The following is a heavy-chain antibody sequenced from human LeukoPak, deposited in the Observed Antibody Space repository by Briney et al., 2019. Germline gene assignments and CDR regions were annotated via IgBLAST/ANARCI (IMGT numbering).Heavy chain of an antibody. J-gene: IGHJ4*02. V-gene: IGHV4-30-4*01. D-gene: IGHD5-18*01. Sequence: SQTLSLTWTVSGGSISSGDYYWSWIRQPPGKGLEWIGYIYYSGSTYYNPTIKSRVTISVDTSNNQFSLKLSSVTAADTAVYYCARDLPALVPVYWGQGALVTVSS. CDR1: GGSISSGDYY. CDR3: ARDLPALVPVY. CDR2: IYYSGST.